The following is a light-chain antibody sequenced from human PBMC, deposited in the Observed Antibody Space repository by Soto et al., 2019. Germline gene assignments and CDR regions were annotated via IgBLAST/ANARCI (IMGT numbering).Light chain of an antibody. CDR3: QQCYSIPPRS. CDR1: QGIANF. Sequence: DIQMTQSPSSLSASVGDTVTITCRASQGIANFLAWYQQRPGKVPTLLIYAASTLQSGVPSRFSGSGSGTEFTLTISSLQPEDFATYYCQQCYSIPPRSFGGGTNVDIK. J-gene: IGKJ4*01. CDR2: AAS. V-gene: IGKV1-27*01.